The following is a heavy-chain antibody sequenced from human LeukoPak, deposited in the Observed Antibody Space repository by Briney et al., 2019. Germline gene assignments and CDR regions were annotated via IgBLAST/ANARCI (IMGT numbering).Heavy chain of an antibody. CDR2: ISDSGGST. CDR1: GFTLSNYA. J-gene: IGHJ5*01. D-gene: IGHD3-10*01. CDR3: AKDRDSDSGSYTWGLFDS. V-gene: IGHV3-23*01. Sequence: GGSLRLSCAASGFTLSNYAMSWVRQAPGKGLEWVSGISDSGGSTVYIDSIKGRFTISRDNSKNMLYLQMNSLRAEDTAVYYCAKDRDSDSGSYTWGLFDSWGQGTLVTVSS.